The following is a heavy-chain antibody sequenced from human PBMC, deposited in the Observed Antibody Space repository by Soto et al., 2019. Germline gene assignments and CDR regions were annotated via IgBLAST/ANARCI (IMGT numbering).Heavy chain of an antibody. CDR2: ISDDGSRT. Sequence: EVQLLESGGGLAQPGGSLRLSCAASGFSFSTFEMSWVRQAPGRGLEWVSFISDDGSRTYYADAVKGRFTISRDNSKXXXXXXXXXXXXXXXXXXXXXXXXXXXFWGQGTLVTVSS. CDR3: XXXXXXXF. J-gene: IGHJ4*02. V-gene: IGHV3-23*01. CDR1: GFSFSTFE.